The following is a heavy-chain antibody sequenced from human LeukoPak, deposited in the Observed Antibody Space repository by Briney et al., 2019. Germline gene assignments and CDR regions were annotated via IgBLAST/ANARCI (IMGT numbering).Heavy chain of an antibody. CDR1: GYTFTSYD. D-gene: IGHD6-19*01. CDR2: ISAYNGNT. J-gene: IGHJ4*02. Sequence: ASVKVSCKASGYTFTSYDINWVRQATGQGLEWMGWISAYNGNTNYAQKLQGRVTMTTDTSTSTAYMELRSLRSDDTAVYYCARVGSSGWVIRRDPNNDYWGQGTLATVSS. CDR3: ARVGSSGWVIRRDPNNDY. V-gene: IGHV1-18*01.